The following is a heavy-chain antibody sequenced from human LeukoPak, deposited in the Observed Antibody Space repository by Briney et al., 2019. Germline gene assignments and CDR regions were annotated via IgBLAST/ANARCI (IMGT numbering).Heavy chain of an antibody. V-gene: IGHV3-30*18. J-gene: IGHJ4*02. CDR1: GFTFSSYG. CDR3: AKVPLTYYYDSSGYYSPPYFDY. Sequence: GGSLRLSCAASGFTFSSYGMHWVRQAPGKGLEWVAVISYDGSNKYYADSVKGRFTISRDNSKNTLYLQMNSLRAEDTAVYYCAKVPLTYYYDSSGYYSPPYFDYWGQGTLVTVSS. CDR2: ISYDGSNK. D-gene: IGHD3-22*01.